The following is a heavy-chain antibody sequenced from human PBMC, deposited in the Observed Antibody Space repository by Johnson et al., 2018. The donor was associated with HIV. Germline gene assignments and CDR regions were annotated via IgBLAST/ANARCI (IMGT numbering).Heavy chain of an antibody. V-gene: IGHV3-30*03. D-gene: IGHD2-15*01. Sequence: QVQLVESGGGVVQPGRSLRLSCAASGFTFSRYGIHWVRQAPGKGLEWVAVISYDGNIKYYADSVKGRFTISRDNSKNTLYLQMNSLRAEDTAVYYCALGGSWYAFDIWGQGTMVTVSS. CDR1: GFTFSRYG. CDR2: ISYDGNIK. CDR3: ALGGSWYAFDI. J-gene: IGHJ3*02.